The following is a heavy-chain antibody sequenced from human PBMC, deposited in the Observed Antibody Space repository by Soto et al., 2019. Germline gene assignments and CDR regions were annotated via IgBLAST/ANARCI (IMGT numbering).Heavy chain of an antibody. CDR3: AREAFGSRNFYNLGSPDY. D-gene: IGHD3-10*01. CDR1: GFTFSNYA. Sequence: QEQLMESGGGVVQPGRSLRLSCAASGFTFSNYAMHWVRQAPGKGPEWVAAISHEGTNTFYADSVKGRFTISRDNSKNTVFLQMTSLRVEDTAVYYCAREAFGSRNFYNLGSPDYWGQGSLVTVSS. CDR2: ISHEGTNT. V-gene: IGHV3-30*04. J-gene: IGHJ4*02.